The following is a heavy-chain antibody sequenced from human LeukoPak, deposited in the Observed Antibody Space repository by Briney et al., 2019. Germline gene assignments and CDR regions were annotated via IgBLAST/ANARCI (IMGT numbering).Heavy chain of an antibody. CDR2: IYIDDST. CDR3: ARDWGYCSSTSCHVFDY. Sequence: PGGSLRLSCAASGFTVSSKYMSWVRQAPGKGLEWVSVIYIDDSTYYADSVKGRFTISRDKSKNTLYLQMNSLRAEDTAVYYCARDWGYCSSTSCHVFDYWGQGTLVTVSS. V-gene: IGHV3-53*01. J-gene: IGHJ4*02. CDR1: GFTVSSKY. D-gene: IGHD2-2*01.